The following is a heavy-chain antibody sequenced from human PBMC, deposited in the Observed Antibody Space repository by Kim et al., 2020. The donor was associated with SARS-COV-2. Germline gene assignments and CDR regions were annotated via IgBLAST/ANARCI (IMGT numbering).Heavy chain of an antibody. CDR1: GLTFSNVW. J-gene: IGHJ6*02. CDR3: TTDPPRDYYYGMDV. Sequence: GGSLRLSCAASGLTFSNVWMSWVRQAPGKGLEWVGRIKSKTYGETTEYAAPVKGRFTISRDDSKNTLYLQMNSLKTEDTAVYYCTTDPPRDYYYGMDVWGQGTTGTVSS. CDR2: IKSKTYGETT. V-gene: IGHV3-15*01.